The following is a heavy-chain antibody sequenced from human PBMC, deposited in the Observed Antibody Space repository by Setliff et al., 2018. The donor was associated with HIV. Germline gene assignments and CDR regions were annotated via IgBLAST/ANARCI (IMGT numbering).Heavy chain of an antibody. CDR1: GGSFSGYS. CDR3: VRHGGVRIQRRTGIDY. D-gene: IGHD5-18*01. Sequence: PSETLSLTCAVYGGSFSGYSWSWIRQPPGKGLEWNGSIYYSGSTYYNPSLKSRVTIAVDTSKKQFSLKLTSVTAADTAVYYCVRHGGVRIQRRTGIDYWGQGTLVTSPQ. J-gene: IGHJ4*02. V-gene: IGHV4-34*01. CDR2: IYYSGST.